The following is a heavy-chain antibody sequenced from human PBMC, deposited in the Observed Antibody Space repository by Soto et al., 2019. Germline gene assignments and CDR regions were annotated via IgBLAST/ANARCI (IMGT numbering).Heavy chain of an antibody. D-gene: IGHD4-17*01. CDR3: ARDMEDFGDYSYSSYGMDV. J-gene: IGHJ6*02. CDR2: INAGNGNT. Sequence: ASVKVSCKASGYTFTSYAMHWVRQAPGQRLEWMGWINAGNGNTKYSQKFQGRVTITRDTSASTAYMELSSLRSEDTAVYYCARDMEDFGDYSYSSYGMDVSRQGATVTL. V-gene: IGHV1-3*01. CDR1: GYTFTSYA.